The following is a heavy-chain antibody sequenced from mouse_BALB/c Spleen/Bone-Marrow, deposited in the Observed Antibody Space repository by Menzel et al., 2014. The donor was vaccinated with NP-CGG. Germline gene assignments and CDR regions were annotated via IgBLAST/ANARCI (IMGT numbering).Heavy chain of an antibody. J-gene: IGHJ4*01. Sequence: VKLVESGPGLVSPSQSLSITCTVSGFSLTGYGLNWVRQPPGKGLEWLGMIWGDGSTDYNSALKSRLSISKDISKSQVFLKMNSLQTDDTARYYCARGEDYDDYYAMDYWGQGTSVTVSS. CDR1: GFSLTGYG. CDR2: IWGDGST. D-gene: IGHD2-4*01. V-gene: IGHV2-6-7*01. CDR3: ARGEDYDDYYAMDY.